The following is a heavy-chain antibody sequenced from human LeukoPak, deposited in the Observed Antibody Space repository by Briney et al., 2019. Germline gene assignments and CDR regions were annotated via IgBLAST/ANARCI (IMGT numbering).Heavy chain of an antibody. Sequence: SETLSPTCTVSGGSISSSSYYWGWIRQPPGKGLEWIGSIYYSGSTYYNPSLKSRVTISVDTSKNQFSLKLSSVTAADTAVYYCAIHIVVVPAAKKKNWFDPWGQGTLVTVSS. V-gene: IGHV4-39*01. CDR2: IYYSGST. D-gene: IGHD2-2*01. CDR1: GGSISSSSYY. CDR3: AIHIVVVPAAKKKNWFDP. J-gene: IGHJ5*02.